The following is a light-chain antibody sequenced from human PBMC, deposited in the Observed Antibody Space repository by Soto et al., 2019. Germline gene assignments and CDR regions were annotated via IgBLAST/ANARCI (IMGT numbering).Light chain of an antibody. CDR1: PSLSSNY. J-gene: IGKJ3*01. Sequence: EIVLTQSPGTLSFSPGERATLSCRASPSLSSNYLSWSHPRPGQSPRLLVYGASSRATGIPDRFSGSGFGTDFALTISRLEPEDSAVYYCHQYNNAPFTFGPGTQVGIK. CDR2: GAS. CDR3: HQYNNAPFT. V-gene: IGKV3-20*01.